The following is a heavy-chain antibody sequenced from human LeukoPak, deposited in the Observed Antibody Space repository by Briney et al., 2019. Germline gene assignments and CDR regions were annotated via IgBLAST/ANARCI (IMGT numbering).Heavy chain of an antibody. J-gene: IGHJ4*02. V-gene: IGHV3-9*01. Sequence: GGSLRLSCAASGFTFDDYAMHWVRQAPGKGLEWVSGISWNSGSIGYADSVKGRFTISRDNAKNSLYLQMNSLRAEDTALYYCAKEPYDILTGYFDYWGQGTLVTVSS. CDR1: GFTFDDYA. CDR2: ISWNSGSI. CDR3: AKEPYDILTGYFDY. D-gene: IGHD3-9*01.